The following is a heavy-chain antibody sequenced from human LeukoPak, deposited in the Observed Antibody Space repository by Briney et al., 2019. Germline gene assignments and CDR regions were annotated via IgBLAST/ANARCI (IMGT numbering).Heavy chain of an antibody. J-gene: IGHJ4*02. Sequence: GASVKVSCKASGYTFTSYYIHWVRQAPGQGLECMGIITPSGGSTSYAQKFQGRVTMTRDTSTSTVYMELSSLRSEDTAVYYCAREGGIAARPMDYWGQGTLVTVSS. D-gene: IGHD6-6*01. V-gene: IGHV1-46*01. CDR3: AREGGIAARPMDY. CDR2: ITPSGGST. CDR1: GYTFTSYY.